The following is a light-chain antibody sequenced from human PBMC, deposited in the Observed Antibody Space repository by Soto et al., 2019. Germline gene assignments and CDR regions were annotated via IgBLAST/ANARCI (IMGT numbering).Light chain of an antibody. CDR1: QGISDR. Sequence: DIQLTQSPSFLSASVGDRVTITCRASQGISDRVAWYQQRPGKAPNLLIHSASSLQSGVPLRFSGSGSGTEFTLTISTLQPADFPTYYGQQRDGYPITFGQGTRLEMK. J-gene: IGKJ5*01. V-gene: IGKV1-9*01. CDR2: SAS. CDR3: QQRDGYPIT.